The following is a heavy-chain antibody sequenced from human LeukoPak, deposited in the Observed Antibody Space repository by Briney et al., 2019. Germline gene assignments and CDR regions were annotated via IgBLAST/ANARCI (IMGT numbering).Heavy chain of an antibody. V-gene: IGHV1-18*01. Sequence: PGASLKVSCKASGYTFTSYGISWVRQAPGQGLEWMGWISAYNGNTNYAQKLQGRVTMTTDTSTSTAYMELRSLRSDDTAVYYCAREWAVVGVGAFDIWGQGTMVTVSS. CDR3: AREWAVVGVGAFDI. J-gene: IGHJ3*02. D-gene: IGHD3-16*01. CDR1: GYTFTSYG. CDR2: ISAYNGNT.